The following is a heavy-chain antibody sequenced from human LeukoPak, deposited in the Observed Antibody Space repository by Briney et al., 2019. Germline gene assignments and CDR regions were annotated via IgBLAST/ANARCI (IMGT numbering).Heavy chain of an antibody. J-gene: IGHJ4*02. D-gene: IGHD3-16*02. CDR2: ISAFNGET. CDR1: GYTFTSYG. Sequence: ASVTVSCKASGYTFTSYGISWVRQAPGQGLEWMGWISAFNGETHYAQNLQGRVTMTTDTSTSTAYMELRSLRFDDTAVYYCARDPSNTSGRYTYFDYWGQGTLVTASS. CDR3: ARDPSNTSGRYTYFDY. V-gene: IGHV1-18*01.